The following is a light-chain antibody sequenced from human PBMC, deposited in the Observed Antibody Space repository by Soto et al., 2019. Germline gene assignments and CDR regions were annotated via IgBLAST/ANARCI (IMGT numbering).Light chain of an antibody. CDR1: QSISNW. V-gene: IGKV1-5*01. J-gene: IGKJ1*01. Sequence: DIPLTQSPSTLPASLADGVYIXCRASQSISNWLAWYQQKPGTAPKLLIFHASTLESGVPSRFSGSGSGTEFTLTISSLQPDDFATYYCQHYNSYSEAFGQGTKVDMK. CDR3: QHYNSYSEA. CDR2: HAS.